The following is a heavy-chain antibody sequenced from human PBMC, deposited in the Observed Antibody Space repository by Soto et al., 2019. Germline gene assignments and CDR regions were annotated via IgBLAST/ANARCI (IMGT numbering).Heavy chain of an antibody. CDR3: ARDRAIFGAAVYYYGMDV. J-gene: IGHJ6*02. D-gene: IGHD3-3*01. CDR1: GGSISGSNW. Sequence: SETLSLTCAVSGGSISGSNWLSWVRQPPGKGLEWFGEIYHSGSTNYNPSLKSRVTISVDKSKNQFSLKLSSVTAADTAVYYCARDRAIFGAAVYYYGMDVWGQGTTVTVSS. CDR2: IYHSGST. V-gene: IGHV4-4*02.